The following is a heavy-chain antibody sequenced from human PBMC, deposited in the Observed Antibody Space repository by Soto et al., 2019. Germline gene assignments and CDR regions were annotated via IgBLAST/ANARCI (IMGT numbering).Heavy chain of an antibody. Sequence: SETLSLTCAVYGGSFSGYYWSWIRQPPGKGLEWIGEINHSGSTNYNPSLKSRVTISVDTSKNQFSLKLSSVTAADTAVYYCARVHCSGGSCYSQPGYYYYYYMDVWGKGTTVTVSS. CDR1: GGSFSGYY. CDR2: INHSGST. V-gene: IGHV4-34*01. J-gene: IGHJ6*03. CDR3: ARVHCSGGSCYSQPGYYYYYYMDV. D-gene: IGHD2-15*01.